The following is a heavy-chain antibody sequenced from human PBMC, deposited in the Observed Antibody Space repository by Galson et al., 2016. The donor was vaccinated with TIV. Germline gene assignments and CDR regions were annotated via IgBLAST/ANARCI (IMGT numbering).Heavy chain of an antibody. CDR3: ARGGNITIFGVPYPDYYYYMDV. CDR1: GDTFASYA. J-gene: IGHJ6*03. D-gene: IGHD3-3*01. V-gene: IGHV1-69*13. Sequence: SVKVSCKASGDTFASYAFSWVRQAPGQGLEVMGRIIPILGSSDYAQRFQGRVAITADASTSTVYMELRSLRSEDTAVYYCARGGNITIFGVPYPDYYYYMDVWGKGTTVTVSS. CDR2: IIPILGSS.